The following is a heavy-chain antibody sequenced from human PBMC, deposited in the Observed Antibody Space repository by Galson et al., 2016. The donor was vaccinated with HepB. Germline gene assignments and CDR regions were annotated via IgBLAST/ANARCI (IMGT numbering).Heavy chain of an antibody. CDR3: ATEGEGLTSGDWFDP. V-gene: IGHV1-46*01. D-gene: IGHD3-16*01. Sequence: SVKVSCKASGYIFTDYYMHWVRQAPGQRLEWMGVINPSGGSTTYAQKFQGRVTMTRDTSTSTVYMELSSLRFADTAVYYCATEGEGLTSGDWFDPWGQGTLVTVSS. J-gene: IGHJ5*02. CDR2: INPSGGST. CDR1: GYIFTDYY.